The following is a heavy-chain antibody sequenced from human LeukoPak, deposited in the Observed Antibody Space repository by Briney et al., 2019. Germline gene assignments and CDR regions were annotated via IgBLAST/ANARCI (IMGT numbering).Heavy chain of an antibody. Sequence: GASVKVSCKASGYTFTGYYMHWVRQAPGQGLEWMGWSNPNSGDTKYAQKFQGRVTMTMDTSINTAYMELSRLRSDDTAVYYCARSEANDYQGDWFDPWGQGTLVTVSS. V-gene: IGHV1-2*02. CDR3: ARSEANDYQGDWFDP. J-gene: IGHJ5*02. CDR1: GYTFTGYY. D-gene: IGHD4-11*01. CDR2: SNPNSGDT.